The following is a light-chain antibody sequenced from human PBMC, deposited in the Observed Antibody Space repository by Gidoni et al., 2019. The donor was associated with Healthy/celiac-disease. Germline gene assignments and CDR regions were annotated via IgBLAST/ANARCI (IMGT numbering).Light chain of an antibody. V-gene: IGKV1-5*03. CDR3: QQYNSYLFT. CDR2: KAS. J-gene: IGKJ3*01. Sequence: DIQMTQSPSTLSASVGDRVTITGRASQSISSWLAWYQQKPGKAPKLLIYKASSLESGVPSRFSGSGSGTEFTLTISSLQPDDFATYYCQQYNSYLFTFGPGTKVDIK. CDR1: QSISSW.